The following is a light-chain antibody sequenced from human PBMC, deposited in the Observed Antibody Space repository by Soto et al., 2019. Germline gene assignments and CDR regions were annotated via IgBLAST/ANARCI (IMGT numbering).Light chain of an antibody. Sequence: DIQMTQSPSSLSASVGDRVTITCRASQSISNSLNWYQQKPGNAPKVLIYAASNLQSGVPSKFSGSGSGTEFTPNIQSPEPERFAIYYCQQSSTTPYTFGQGTKLEIK. CDR2: AAS. CDR1: QSISNS. V-gene: IGKV1-39*01. CDR3: QQSSTTPYT. J-gene: IGKJ2*01.